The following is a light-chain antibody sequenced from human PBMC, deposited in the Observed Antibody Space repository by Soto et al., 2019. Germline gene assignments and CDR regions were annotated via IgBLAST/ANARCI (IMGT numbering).Light chain of an antibody. V-gene: IGLV2-14*01. J-gene: IGLJ1*01. CDR1: GSDVGAYNY. CDR2: DVS. Sequence: QSVLTQPASVSGSPGQSITISCSGTGSDVGAYNYVSWYQQHPAKAPKLMIYDVSNRPSGVSDRFSGSKSGNTASLTISGLQAEDEADYYCAAWXDSLNGYVFGTGTKVTVL. CDR3: AAWXDSLNGYV.